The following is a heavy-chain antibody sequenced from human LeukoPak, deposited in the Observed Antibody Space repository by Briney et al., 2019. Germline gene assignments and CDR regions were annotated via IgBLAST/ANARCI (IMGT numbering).Heavy chain of an antibody. J-gene: IGHJ4*02. CDR1: GFTFSSYA. CDR2: ISGSGGST. V-gene: IGHV3-23*01. D-gene: IGHD6-13*01. Sequence: GGSLRLSCAASGFTFSSYAMSWVRQAPGEGLERVSAISGSGGSTYYADSVKGRFTISRDNSKNTLYLQMNSLRAEDTAVYYCAKVVAAAGTFYFDYWGQGTLVTVSS. CDR3: AKVVAAAGTFYFDY.